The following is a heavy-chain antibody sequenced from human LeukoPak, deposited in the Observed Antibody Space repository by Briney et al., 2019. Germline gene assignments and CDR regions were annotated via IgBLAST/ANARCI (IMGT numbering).Heavy chain of an antibody. CDR3: TGGGHDYGGKSGY. J-gene: IGHJ4*02. CDR1: GFTFSGSA. Sequence: GGSLRLSCAASGFTFSGSAVHWVRQASGKGLEWVVRIRSKANNYGTAYVASVNGRFSISRDDSRNTAYLQMNSLRTEDTAVYYCTGGGHDYGGKSGYWGQGTLVTVSS. CDR2: IRSKANNYGT. D-gene: IGHD4-23*01. V-gene: IGHV3-73*01.